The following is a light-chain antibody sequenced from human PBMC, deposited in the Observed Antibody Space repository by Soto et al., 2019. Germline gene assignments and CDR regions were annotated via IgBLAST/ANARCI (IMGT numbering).Light chain of an antibody. V-gene: IGLV2-14*03. J-gene: IGLJ1*01. CDR3: GTYATSNTPQKV. CDR2: DVS. Sequence: QSVLTQPASVSGSPGQSITISCTGTSSDVGGYNYVSWYQHHPGKAPKLMIFDVSNRPSGVSNRFSGSKSGNTASLTISGLQPEDEADYYCGTYATSNTPQKVFGTGTKVTV. CDR1: SSDVGGYNY.